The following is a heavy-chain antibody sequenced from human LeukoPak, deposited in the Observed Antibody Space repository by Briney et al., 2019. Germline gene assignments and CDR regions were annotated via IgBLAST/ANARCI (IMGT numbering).Heavy chain of an antibody. CDR3: ARVGEGYSYGYWFDP. D-gene: IGHD5-18*01. CDR2: IIPIFGTA. Sequence: ASVKVPCKASGGTFSSYAISWVRQAPGQGLEWMGGIIPIFGTANYAQKFQGRVTITADKSTSTAYMELSSLRSEDTAVYYCARVGEGYSYGYWFDPWGQGTLVTVSS. J-gene: IGHJ5*02. V-gene: IGHV1-69*06. CDR1: GGTFSSYA.